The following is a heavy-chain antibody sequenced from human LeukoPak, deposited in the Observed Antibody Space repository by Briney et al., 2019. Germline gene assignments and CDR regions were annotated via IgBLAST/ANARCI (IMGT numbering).Heavy chain of an antibody. CDR2: INASGGST. CDR1: GYTFTSHY. J-gene: IGHJ6*02. CDR3: ARSPTVLYGMDV. Sequence: ASVTVSCKASGYTFTSHYMHWVRQAPGQGLEWMGIINASGGSTSYAQKFQGRVTMTRDTSTSTVYMELSSLRSEDTAVYYCARSPTVLYGMDVWGQGTTVTVSS. D-gene: IGHD3-10*01. V-gene: IGHV1-46*01.